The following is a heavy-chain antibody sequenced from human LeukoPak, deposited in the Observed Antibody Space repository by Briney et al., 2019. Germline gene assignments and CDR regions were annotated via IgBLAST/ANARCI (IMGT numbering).Heavy chain of an antibody. J-gene: IGHJ6*02. CDR3: AVVEPITIYGWYV. CDR2: IIPIFGTA. Sequence: SVKVSCKASGGTFSSYAISWVRQAPGQGLEWMGGIIPIFGTANYAQKFQGRVTITADGSTSTAYMELSSLRSEDTAVYYCAVVEPITIYGWYVWGQGTTVTVSS. V-gene: IGHV1-69*13. D-gene: IGHD3-9*01. CDR1: GGTFSSYA.